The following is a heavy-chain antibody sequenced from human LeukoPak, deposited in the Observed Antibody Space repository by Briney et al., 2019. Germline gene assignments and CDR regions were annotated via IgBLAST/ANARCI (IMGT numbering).Heavy chain of an antibody. CDR3: AKRADSSAHSFDY. J-gene: IGHJ4*02. Sequence: GGSLRLSCAASGFPFSRYGMKWVRQAPGKGLEWLSYIRSSDSTTYYADSVKGRFTISRDNAKNSLYLQMDSLRVEDTAVYYCAKRADSSAHSFDYWGQGTLVTVSS. V-gene: IGHV3-48*04. D-gene: IGHD3-22*01. CDR2: IRSSDSTT. CDR1: GFPFSRYG.